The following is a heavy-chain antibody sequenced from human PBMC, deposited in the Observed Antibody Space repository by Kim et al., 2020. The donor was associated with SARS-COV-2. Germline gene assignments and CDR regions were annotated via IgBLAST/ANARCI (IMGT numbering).Heavy chain of an antibody. CDR3: ARDRNYYDSSGYFDY. CDR1: GYTFTSYY. CDR2: INPSGGST. J-gene: IGHJ4*02. Sequence: ASVKVSCKASGYTFTSYYMHWVRQAPGQGLEWMGIINPSGGSTSYAQKFQGRVTMTRDTSTSTVYMELSSLRSEDTAVYYCARDRNYYDSSGYFDYWGQGTLVTVSS. V-gene: IGHV1-46*01. D-gene: IGHD3-22*01.